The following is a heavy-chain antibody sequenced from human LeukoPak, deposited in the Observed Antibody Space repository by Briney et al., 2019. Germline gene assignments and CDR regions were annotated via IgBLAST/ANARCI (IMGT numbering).Heavy chain of an antibody. D-gene: IGHD3-10*01. CDR3: LRFGSANYYNSFDY. CDR2: INYSGST. V-gene: IGHV4-39*02. CDR1: GGSIGSLSFTAFY. Sequence: SETLSLTRTVSGGSIGSLSFTAFYWGWIRQPPGKGLEWIGGINYSGSTYYNPSLRSRVTISVGTSKNHFSLKLSSVTAADTAAYYCLRFGSANYYNSFDYWGQGTLVTVSS. J-gene: IGHJ4*02.